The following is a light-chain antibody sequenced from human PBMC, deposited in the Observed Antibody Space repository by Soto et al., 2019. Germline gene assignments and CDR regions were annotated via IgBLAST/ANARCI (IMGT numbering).Light chain of an antibody. J-gene: IGKJ5*01. Sequence: ESVLTQSPGTLSLSPGERATLSCSATQSVSSSYLAWYQQKPGQAPRLLIYGASSRATGIPDRFSGSGSGTDFTLTISRLEPEDFAVYYCQQYGRLPITFGQGTRLEIK. V-gene: IGKV3-20*01. CDR1: QSVSSSY. CDR2: GAS. CDR3: QQYGRLPIT.